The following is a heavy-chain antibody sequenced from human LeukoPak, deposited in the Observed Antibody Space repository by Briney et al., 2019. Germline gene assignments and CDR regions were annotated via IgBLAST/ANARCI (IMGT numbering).Heavy chain of an antibody. CDR2: TYYSGST. J-gene: IGHJ4*02. CDR3: ARGLPYTAMDLYYFDY. D-gene: IGHD5-18*01. V-gene: IGHV4-59*01. CDR1: GGSIRSYY. Sequence: SETLSLTCTVSGGSIRSYYWSWFRQPPGKGLEWIGDTYYSGSTNYNPSLKSRVTISVDTSKNQFSLKLSSVTAADTAVYYCARGLPYTAMDLYYFDYWGQGTLVTVSS.